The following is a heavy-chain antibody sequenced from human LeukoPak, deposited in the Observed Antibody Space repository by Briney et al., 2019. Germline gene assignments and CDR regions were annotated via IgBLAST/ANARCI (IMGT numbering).Heavy chain of an antibody. CDR1: GYTLTELA. CDR2: FDPEDGET. J-gene: IGHJ1*01. Sequence: ASVKVSCKVPGYTLTELAMHWVRQAPGKGLEWMGGFDPEDGETIYSQRFQGRVTMTEDTSTDTAYMELSSLRSEDTAIYYCTTVADYFLHWGQGTLVTVSS. CDR3: TTVADYFLH. V-gene: IGHV1-24*01.